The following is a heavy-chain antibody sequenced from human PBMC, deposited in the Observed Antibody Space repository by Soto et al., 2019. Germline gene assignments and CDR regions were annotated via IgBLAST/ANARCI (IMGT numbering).Heavy chain of an antibody. CDR1: GGSISSYY. J-gene: IGHJ3*01. D-gene: IGHD3-10*01. CDR3: ARVWGGAYDF. V-gene: IGHV4-59*01. CDR2: IYYSGST. Sequence: SETLSLTCTFSGGSISSYYWSWIRQPPGKGLEWIGYIYYSGSTKYNPSLKSRVTISVDTSKNRFSLRLSSVTAADTAVYYCARVWGGAYDFWGQGTMVTVSS.